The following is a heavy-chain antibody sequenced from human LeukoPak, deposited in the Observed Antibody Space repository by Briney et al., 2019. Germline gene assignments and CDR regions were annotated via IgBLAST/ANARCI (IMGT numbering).Heavy chain of an antibody. CDR2: INPNSGGT. J-gene: IGHJ4*02. CDR1: GYTFTGYY. V-gene: IGHV1-2*02. CDR3: ARECSTTNCSFTFDY. D-gene: IGHD2-2*01. Sequence: ASVKVSCKASGYTFTGYYMHWVRQAPGQGLEWMGWINPNSGGTNYAQKFQGRVTMTRDTSITTAYMELSRLRSDDTAVYYCARECSTTNCSFTFDYWGQGTLVTVSS.